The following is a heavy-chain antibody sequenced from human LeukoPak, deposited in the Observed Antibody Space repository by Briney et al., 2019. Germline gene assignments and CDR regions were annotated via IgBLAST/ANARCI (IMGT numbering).Heavy chain of an antibody. V-gene: IGHV3-23*01. CDR3: AKSSSSSFYYYCMDV. D-gene: IGHD6-6*01. CDR1: GVTFSSYA. CDR2: TSGSGGST. J-gene: IGHJ6*03. Sequence: GGSLRLSCAASGVTFSSYAMSWVRQAPGKGLEWVSATSGSGGSTYYVDSVRGRFTISRDNSKNTLHLQMNSLRAEDTAVYYCAKSSSSSFYYYCMDVWGRGTTVTVSS.